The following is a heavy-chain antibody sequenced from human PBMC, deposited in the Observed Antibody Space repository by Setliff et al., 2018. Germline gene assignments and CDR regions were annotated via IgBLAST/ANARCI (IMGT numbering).Heavy chain of an antibody. Sequence: ASETLSLTCTVYGGSFSDYYWGWVRQPPGKGLEWIGEINHSGSTNYIPSLKSRLTISVDTSKNQFSLKLSSVTAADTAVYYCRFWRGYYKNDFWGQGTLVTVSS. CDR3: RFWRGYYKNDF. CDR2: INHSGST. D-gene: IGHD3-3*01. V-gene: IGHV4-34*01. J-gene: IGHJ4*02. CDR1: GGSFSDYY.